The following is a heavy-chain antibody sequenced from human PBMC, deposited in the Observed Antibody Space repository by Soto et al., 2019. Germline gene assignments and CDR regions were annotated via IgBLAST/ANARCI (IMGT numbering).Heavy chain of an antibody. D-gene: IGHD3-16*01. CDR1: GYTFTSYG. CDR2: ISAYNGIT. V-gene: IGHV1-18*01. Sequence: ASVKVSCKASGYTFTSYGISWVRQAPGQGLEWMGWISAYNGITNYAQKLQGRVTMTTDTSTSTAYMELRSLRSDDTAVYYCARDRVGMYYENAFDIWGQGTMVTVSS. J-gene: IGHJ3*02. CDR3: ARDRVGMYYENAFDI.